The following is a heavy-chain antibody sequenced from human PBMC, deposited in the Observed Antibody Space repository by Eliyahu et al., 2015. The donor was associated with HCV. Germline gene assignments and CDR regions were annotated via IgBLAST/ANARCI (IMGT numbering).Heavy chain of an antibody. V-gene: IGHV4-59*01. CDR1: GGSITTYY. D-gene: IGHD6-19*01. CDR3: ASGGGGIAVAGTGGWFDP. CDR2: IHYSGST. Sequence: QVQLQESGPGLVKPSETLSLTCXVSGGSITTYYWSWIRQPPGKGLEWIGYIHYSGSTHYNPSLKSRVTISLDTSKNQLSLNLTSVTAADTGVYYCASGGGGIAVAGTGGWFDPWGQGTLVTASS. J-gene: IGHJ5*02.